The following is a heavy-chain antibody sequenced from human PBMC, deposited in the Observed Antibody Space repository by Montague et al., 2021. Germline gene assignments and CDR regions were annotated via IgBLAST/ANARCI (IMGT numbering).Heavy chain of an antibody. V-gene: IGHV4-61*01. D-gene: IGHD3-22*01. CDR1: GDSVRCGIYH. Sequence: SETLSLTCSVSGDSVRCGIYHWGWIRQSPGKGLEWIGYICDGGSATYNPSLGSRVTMSLDTSSNQFSLNLRSATAADTAVYYCAAYYYGGGGRCSWGQGTLVTVSA. J-gene: IGHJ5*02. CDR3: AAYYYGGGGRCS. CDR2: ICDGGSA.